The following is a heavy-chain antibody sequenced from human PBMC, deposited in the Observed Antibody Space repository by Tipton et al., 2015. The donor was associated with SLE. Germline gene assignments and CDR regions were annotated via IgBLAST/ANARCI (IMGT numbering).Heavy chain of an antibody. D-gene: IGHD4-17*01. J-gene: IGHJ4*02. CDR3: TTGIGDDYGDYAPFDY. V-gene: IGHV3-15*01. CDR2: IKSKTDGGTT. Sequence: SLRLSCAASGFTFSNAWMSWVRQAPGKGLEWVGRIKSKTDGGTTDYAAPVKGRFTISRDDSKNTLYLQMNSLKTEDTAVYYCTTGIGDDYGDYAPFDYWGQGTLLTVSS. CDR1: GFTFSNAW.